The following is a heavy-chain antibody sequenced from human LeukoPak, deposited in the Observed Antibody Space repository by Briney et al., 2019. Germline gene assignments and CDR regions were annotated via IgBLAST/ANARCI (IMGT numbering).Heavy chain of an antibody. CDR3: ARDHCSGGSCHWRFDY. CDR2: TYYRSKWYN. V-gene: IGHV6-1*01. CDR1: GDSVSSNSVA. J-gene: IGHJ4*02. Sequence: SQTLSLTCAISGDSVSSNSVAWNWIRQSPSRGLEWLGRTYYRSKWYNDYAVSAEGRITINPDTSKNQFSLQLNSVTPEDTAVYYCARDHCSGGSCHWRFDYWGQGTLVTVSS. D-gene: IGHD2-15*01.